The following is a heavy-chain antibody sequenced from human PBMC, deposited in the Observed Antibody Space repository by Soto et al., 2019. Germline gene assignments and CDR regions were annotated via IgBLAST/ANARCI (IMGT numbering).Heavy chain of an antibody. Sequence: QLQLQESGSGLVKPSQTLSLTCAVSGGSISSGGYSWSWIRQPPGKGLEWIGYIYHSGSTYYNPSLKMRVTIAVDRSKNQFSLKLSSVTAADTAVYYCARGLAAPKRGSSWYPAVGNNWFDPWGQGTLVTVSS. CDR3: ARGLAAPKRGSSWYPAVGNNWFDP. CDR2: IYHSGST. D-gene: IGHD6-13*01. V-gene: IGHV4-30-2*01. J-gene: IGHJ5*02. CDR1: GGSISSGGYS.